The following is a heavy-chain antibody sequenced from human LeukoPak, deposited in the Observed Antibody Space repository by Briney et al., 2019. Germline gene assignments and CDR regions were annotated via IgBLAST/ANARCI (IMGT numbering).Heavy chain of an antibody. CDR2: ISGSGGST. V-gene: IGHV3-23*01. Sequence: PGGSLRLSCAASGFTFSSYAMSWVRQAPGKGLEWVSAISGSGGSTYHADSVKGRFTISRDNSKNTLYLQMNSLRAEDTAVYYCAKDVGRSTSCYNYWGQGTLVTVSS. D-gene: IGHD2-2*01. CDR3: AKDVGRSTSCYNY. CDR1: GFTFSSYA. J-gene: IGHJ4*02.